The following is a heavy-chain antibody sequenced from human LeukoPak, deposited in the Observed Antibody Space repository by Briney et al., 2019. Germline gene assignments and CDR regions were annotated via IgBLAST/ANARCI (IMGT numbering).Heavy chain of an antibody. CDR1: GGSISSYY. CDR3: ARDTSDDYGDYGDAFDI. CDR2: IYYSGST. J-gene: IGHJ3*02. V-gene: IGHV4-59*01. D-gene: IGHD4-17*01. Sequence: SETLSLTCTVSGGSISSYYWSWIRQPPGKGLEWIGYIYYSGSTNYNPSLKSRVTISVDTSKNQFSLKLSSVTAADTAVYYCARDTSDDYGDYGDAFDIWGQGTIVTVSS.